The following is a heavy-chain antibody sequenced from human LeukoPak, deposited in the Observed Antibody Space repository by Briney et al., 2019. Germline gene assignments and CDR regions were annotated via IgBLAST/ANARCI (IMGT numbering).Heavy chain of an antibody. V-gene: IGHV4-59*08. J-gene: IGHJ4*02. D-gene: IGHD3-10*01. CDR3: ARHRVLWFGGYYFDY. CDR2: IYYSGST. CDR1: GGSISSYY. Sequence: SETLSLTCTVSGGSISSYYWSWIRQPPGKGLEWIGYIYYSGSTNYNPSLKSRVTISVDTSKNQFSLKLSSVTAADTAVYYCARHRVLWFGGYYFDYWGQGTLVTVSS.